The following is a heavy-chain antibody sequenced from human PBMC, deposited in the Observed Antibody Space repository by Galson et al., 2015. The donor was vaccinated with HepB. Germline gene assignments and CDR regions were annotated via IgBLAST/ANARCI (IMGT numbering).Heavy chain of an antibody. Sequence: SLRLSCAASGFTFSSYAMHWVRQAPGKGLEWVAVISYDGSNKYYADSVKGRFTISRDNSKNTLYLQMNSLRAEDTAVYYCARGGAYCGGDCFGVAFDIWGQGTMVTVSS. CDR3: ARGGAYCGGDCFGVAFDI. CDR1: GFTFSSYA. D-gene: IGHD2-21*02. V-gene: IGHV3-30-3*01. J-gene: IGHJ3*02. CDR2: ISYDGSNK.